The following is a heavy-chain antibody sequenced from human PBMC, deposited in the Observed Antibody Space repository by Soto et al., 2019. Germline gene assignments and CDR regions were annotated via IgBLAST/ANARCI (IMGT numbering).Heavy chain of an antibody. V-gene: IGHV1-46*03. J-gene: IGHJ6*03. CDR2: INPSGGST. D-gene: IGHD3-10*01. Sequence: QVQLVQSGAEVKKPGASVKVSCKASGYTFTSYYMHWVRQAPGQGLEWMGIINPSGGSTSYAQKFQGRVTMTRDTSTSTFYMELSSLRSEDTAVYYCARDTYYYGSGSTRDYYYMDVWGKGTTVTVSS. CDR1: GYTFTSYY. CDR3: ARDTYYYGSGSTRDYYYMDV.